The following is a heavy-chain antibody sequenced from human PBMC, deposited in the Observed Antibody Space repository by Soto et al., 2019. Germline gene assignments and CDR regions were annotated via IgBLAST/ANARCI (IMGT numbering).Heavy chain of an antibody. CDR1: GFTFSSYS. CDR2: ISSSSSYI. CDR3: ARDRQWLVPYFDY. J-gene: IGHJ4*02. Sequence: EVQLVESGGGLVKPGGSLRLSCAASGFTFSSYSMNWVRQAPGKGLEWVSSISSSSSYIYYADSVKGRFTISRDNAKNSLYLQMHSLRAEDTAVYYCARDRQWLVPYFDYWGQVTLVTVSS. D-gene: IGHD6-19*01. V-gene: IGHV3-21*01.